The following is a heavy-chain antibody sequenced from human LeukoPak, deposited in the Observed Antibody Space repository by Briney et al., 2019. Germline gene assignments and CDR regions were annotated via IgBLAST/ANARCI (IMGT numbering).Heavy chain of an antibody. CDR3: ARGIWNSGFDY. J-gene: IGHJ4*02. Sequence: PGGSLRLSCAASGFTFSSYWMHWVRQAPGKGLVWVSRINSDGSSTSYADSVKGRFTIPRDNAKNTLYLQMNSLRAEDTAVYYCARGIWNSGFDYWGQGTLVTVSS. D-gene: IGHD1-7*01. CDR1: GFTFSSYW. V-gene: IGHV3-74*01. CDR2: INSDGSST.